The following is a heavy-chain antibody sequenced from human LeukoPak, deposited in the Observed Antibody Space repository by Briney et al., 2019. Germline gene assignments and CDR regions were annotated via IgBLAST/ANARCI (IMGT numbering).Heavy chain of an antibody. CDR3: ASTYSSWLNFDY. CDR1: GFTFSSNG. D-gene: IGHD6-13*01. V-gene: IGHV3-30*02. CDR2: IQYDGSKK. Sequence: GGSLRLSCVASGFTFSSNGMHWVRQAPGKGLGWVTFIQYDGSKKYYADAVKGRCTISRDNAKNSLYLQMNSLRAEDTAVYYCASTYSSWLNFDYWGQGTLVTVSS. J-gene: IGHJ4*02.